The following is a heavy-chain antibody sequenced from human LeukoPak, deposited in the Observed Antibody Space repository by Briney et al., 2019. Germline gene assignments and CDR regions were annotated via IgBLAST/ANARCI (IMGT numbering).Heavy chain of an antibody. V-gene: IGHV3-23*01. CDR2: ISGRGGST. Sequence: PGGSLRLSCAASGFTFNNYAMSWVRQAPGKGLEWVSGISGRGGSTYYADSVEGRFTISRDNSKNTLYLQMNSLRAEDTAVYFCATSPYSGGFYYFDYWGQGTLVAVSS. D-gene: IGHD6-19*01. CDR1: GFTFNNYA. CDR3: ATSPYSGGFYYFDY. J-gene: IGHJ4*02.